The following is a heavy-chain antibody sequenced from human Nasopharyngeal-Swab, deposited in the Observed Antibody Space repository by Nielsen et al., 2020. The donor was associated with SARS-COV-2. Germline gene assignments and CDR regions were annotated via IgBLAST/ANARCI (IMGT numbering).Heavy chain of an antibody. D-gene: IGHD1-1*01. CDR3: AKERYHWNGGADY. CDR1: GFTSTSYA. J-gene: IGHJ4*02. CDR2: ISGSGGST. Sequence: LSLTCAASGFTSTSYAMSWVRQAPGKGLEWVSAISGSGGSTYYADSVKGRFTISRDNSKNTLYLQMNSLRAEDTAVYYCAKERYHWNGGADYWGQGTLVTVSS. V-gene: IGHV3-23*01.